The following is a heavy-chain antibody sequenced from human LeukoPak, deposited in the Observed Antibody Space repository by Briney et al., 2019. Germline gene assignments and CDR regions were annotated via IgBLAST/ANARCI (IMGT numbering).Heavy chain of an antibody. V-gene: IGHV3-73*01. CDR2: IRSKANSYAT. J-gene: IGHJ6*03. CDR1: GFTFSGSA. D-gene: IGHD1-26*01. CDR3: TRPADSGSYYYMDV. Sequence: GGSLRLSCAASGFTFSGSAMHWVRQASGKGLEWVGRIRSKANSYATAYAASVKGRFTISRDDSKNTAYLQMNSLKTEDTAVYYCTRPADSGSYYYMDVWGKGATVTVSS.